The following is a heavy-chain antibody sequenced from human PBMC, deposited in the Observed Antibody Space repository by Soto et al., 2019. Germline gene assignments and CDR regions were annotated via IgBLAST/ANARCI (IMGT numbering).Heavy chain of an antibody. Sequence: QVQLVESGGGVVQPGRSLRLSCTASGFTFESYGMHWVRQAPGKGLEWLAYISHEGVMKFYAGSVKGRFTISRDNSKNTLYLQLSSLRPDDTGVYYCAQRDGQAWSRDHFYYYAMEVWGRGTTVTVSS. CDR1: GFTFESYG. V-gene: IGHV3-30*18. D-gene: IGHD3-3*01. J-gene: IGHJ6*02. CDR2: ISHEGVMK. CDR3: AQRDGQAWSRDHFYYYAMEV.